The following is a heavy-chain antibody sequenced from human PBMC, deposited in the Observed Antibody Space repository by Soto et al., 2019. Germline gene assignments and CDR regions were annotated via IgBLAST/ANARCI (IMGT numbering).Heavy chain of an antibody. D-gene: IGHD5-18*01. V-gene: IGHV1-69*02. CDR3: ARTHLVDTATKYYFDY. Sequence: QVQLVQSGAEVKKPGSSVKVSCKASGGTFSSYTISWVRQAPGQGLEWMGRIIPILGIANYAQKFQGRVTITADKSTSTAYMELSSLRSADTAVYYCARTHLVDTATKYYFDYWGQGTLVTVSS. CDR2: IIPILGIA. CDR1: GGTFSSYT. J-gene: IGHJ4*02.